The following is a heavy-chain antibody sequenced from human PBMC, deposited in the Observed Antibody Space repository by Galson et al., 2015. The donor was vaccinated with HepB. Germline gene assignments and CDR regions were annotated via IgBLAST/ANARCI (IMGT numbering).Heavy chain of an antibody. CDR2: IYSGGST. CDR1: GFTVSSNY. D-gene: IGHD1-26*01. V-gene: IGHV3-53*01. J-gene: IGHJ3*02. CDR3: ARDAIIVGVHDAFDI. Sequence: SLRLSCAASGFTVSSNYMSWVRQAPGKGLEWVSVIYSGGSTYYADSVKGRFTISRDNSKNTLYLQMNSLRAEDTAVYYCARDAIIVGVHDAFDIWGQGTMVTVSS.